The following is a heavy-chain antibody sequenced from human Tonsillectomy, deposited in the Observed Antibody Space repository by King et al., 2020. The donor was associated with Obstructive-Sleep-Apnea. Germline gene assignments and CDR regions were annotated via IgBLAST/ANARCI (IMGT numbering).Heavy chain of an antibody. CDR1: GFTVKNNF. D-gene: IGHD3-22*01. Sequence: VQLVESGGGLVQPGGSLRLSCAASGFTVKNNFMTWVRQAPGKGLEWVSVVHSGGSTFYADSVKGKFTVSRDDSKNTVYLQINILTAEDTAIYYCASAGNYYGALSFDYWGQGTLVTVSS. J-gene: IGHJ4*02. CDR3: ASAGNYYGALSFDY. V-gene: IGHV3-66*01. CDR2: VHSGGST.